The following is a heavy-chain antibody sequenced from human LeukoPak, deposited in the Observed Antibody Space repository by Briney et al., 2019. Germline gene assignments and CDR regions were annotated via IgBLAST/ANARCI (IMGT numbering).Heavy chain of an antibody. CDR3: ARVATISAFDY. Sequence: SETLSLTCTISGGSISSYYWSWIRQPPGKGLEWIGYIYYSGSTNYNPSLKSRVTISVDTSKNQFSLKLSSVTAADTAVYYCARVATISAFDYWGQGTLVTVSS. V-gene: IGHV4-59*01. CDR1: GGSISSYY. J-gene: IGHJ4*02. CDR2: IYYSGST. D-gene: IGHD5-12*01.